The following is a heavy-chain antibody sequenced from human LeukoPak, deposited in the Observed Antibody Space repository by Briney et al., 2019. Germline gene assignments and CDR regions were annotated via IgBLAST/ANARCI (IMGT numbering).Heavy chain of an antibody. CDR3: ARGRHPGPTWISEY. Sequence: AASVKVSCKASEYTFTSYDINWVRQATGQGLEWMGWMIPNSGNTGYAQKFQGRVTMTRNTSISTAYMELSSLTFEDTAVYYCARGRHPGPTWISEYWGQGTLVTVSS. J-gene: IGHJ4*02. CDR1: EYTFTSYD. D-gene: IGHD5-12*01. V-gene: IGHV1-8*01. CDR2: MIPNSGNT.